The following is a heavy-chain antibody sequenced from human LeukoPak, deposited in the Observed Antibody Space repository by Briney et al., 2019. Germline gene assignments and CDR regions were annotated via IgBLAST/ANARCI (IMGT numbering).Heavy chain of an antibody. CDR1: GGTFSSYA. J-gene: IGHJ4*02. CDR2: IIPIFGTA. Sequence: SVKVSCKASGGTFSSYAISWVRQAPGQGLEWMGGIIPIFGTANYAQRFQGRVTITADKSTSTAYMELSSLRSEDTAVYYCARDRRNYYGSGSYYNLDYWGQGTLVTVSS. CDR3: ARDRRNYYGSGSYYNLDY. D-gene: IGHD3-10*01. V-gene: IGHV1-69*06.